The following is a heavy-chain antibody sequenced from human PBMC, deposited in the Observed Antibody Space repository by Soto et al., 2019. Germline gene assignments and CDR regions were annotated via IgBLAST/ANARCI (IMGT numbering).Heavy chain of an antibody. Sequence: GGSLRLACAASGLTFSDYYMSWIRQAPGKGLEWVSYISSSGSTIYYADSVKGRFTISRDNAKNSLYLQMNSLRAEDTAVYYCASHLGYCSGGSCYGAFDIWGQGTMVPVSS. V-gene: IGHV3-11*01. J-gene: IGHJ3*02. CDR3: ASHLGYCSGGSCYGAFDI. D-gene: IGHD2-15*01. CDR1: GLTFSDYY. CDR2: ISSSGSTI.